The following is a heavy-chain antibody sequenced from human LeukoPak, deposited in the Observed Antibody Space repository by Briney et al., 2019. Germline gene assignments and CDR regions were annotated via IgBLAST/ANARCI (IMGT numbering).Heavy chain of an antibody. D-gene: IGHD6-19*01. CDR2: IYYSGST. CDR1: GGSISSYY. J-gene: IGHJ4*02. CDR3: ARRLPSGWYYFDY. V-gene: IGHV4-59*08. Sequence: PSETLSLTCTVSGGSISSYYWSWVRQPPGKGLEWIGYIYYSGSTNYNPSLKSRVTISVDTSKNQFSLKLSSVTAADTAVYYCARRLPSGWYYFDYWGQGTLVTVSS.